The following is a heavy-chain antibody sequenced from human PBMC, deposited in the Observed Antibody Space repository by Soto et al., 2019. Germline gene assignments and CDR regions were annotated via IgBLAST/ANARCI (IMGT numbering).Heavy chain of an antibody. CDR3: AKPDIVVVVATYFDY. J-gene: IGHJ4*02. V-gene: IGHV3-30*18. CDR1: GFTFSSYG. D-gene: IGHD2-15*01. Sequence: QVQLVGSGGGVVQPGRSLRLSCGAAGFTFSSYGMHWVRQAPGKGREWVAVISYDGSNKYYADSVKGRFTISRDNSKNTLYLQMNCLRAEDTAVYYCAKPDIVVVVATYFDYWGRGTLVTVSS. CDR2: ISYDGSNK.